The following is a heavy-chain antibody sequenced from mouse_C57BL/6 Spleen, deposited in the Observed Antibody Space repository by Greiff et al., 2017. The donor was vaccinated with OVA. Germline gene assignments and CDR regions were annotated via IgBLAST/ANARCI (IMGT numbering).Heavy chain of an antibody. D-gene: IGHD1-1*01. CDR1: GYTFTSYW. CDR3: ERQCYYGSSYWYFDV. V-gene: IGHV1-52*01. CDR2: IDPSDSET. J-gene: IGHJ1*03. Sequence: QVQLQHPGAELVRPGSSVKLSCKASGYTFTSYWMHWVKQRPIQGLEWIGNIDPSDSETHYNQKFKDKATLTVDKSSSTAYMQLSSLTSEDSAVYYCERQCYYGSSYWYFDVWGTGTTVTVSS.